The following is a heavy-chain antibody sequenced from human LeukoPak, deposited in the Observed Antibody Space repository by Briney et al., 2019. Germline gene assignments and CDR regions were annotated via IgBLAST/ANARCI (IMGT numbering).Heavy chain of an antibody. V-gene: IGHV3-30*02. J-gene: IGHJ3*02. Sequence: PGGSLRLSCAASGFTFTISGMHWVRQAPGEGLEWVAFIGRDATTKYYADSVKGRFTISGDSSYNTAFLQMNSLRPEDTAIYYCAKDRYCSSSSCFDLGSFDIWGQGTMVTVSS. CDR1: GFTFTISG. D-gene: IGHD2-2*01. CDR2: IGRDATTK. CDR3: AKDRYCSSSSCFDLGSFDI.